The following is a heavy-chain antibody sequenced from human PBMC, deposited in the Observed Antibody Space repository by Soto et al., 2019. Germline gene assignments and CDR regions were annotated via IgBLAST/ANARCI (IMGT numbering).Heavy chain of an antibody. D-gene: IGHD3-9*01. CDR2: INPNSGTT. CDR1: GGTFSSYA. Sequence: ASVKVSCKASGGTFSSYAISWVRQAPGQGLEWMGWINPNSGTTNYAQKFQGRVTITTDTSMSTAYMELSSLRSEDTAVYYCASSNDILTGYPDYYYMDVWGKGTTVTVSS. CDR3: ASSNDILTGYPDYYYMDV. V-gene: IGHV1-69*05. J-gene: IGHJ6*03.